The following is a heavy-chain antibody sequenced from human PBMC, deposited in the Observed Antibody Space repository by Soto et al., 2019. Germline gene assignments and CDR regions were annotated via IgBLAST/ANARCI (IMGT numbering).Heavy chain of an antibody. CDR2: VNPILSMS. V-gene: IGHV1-69*04. J-gene: IGHJ4*02. CDR3: ATSYGSGYRAIDY. D-gene: IGHD3-10*01. Sequence: QVQLVQSGAEVKRPGSSVKVSCKASGDTFSFYSINWVRQAPGLGLEWMGRVNPILSMSNYAQRFQGRVTXPXDXXTSTAYMELSGLRSEDTAMYYCATSYGSGYRAIDYWGQGALVTVSS. CDR1: GDTFSFYS.